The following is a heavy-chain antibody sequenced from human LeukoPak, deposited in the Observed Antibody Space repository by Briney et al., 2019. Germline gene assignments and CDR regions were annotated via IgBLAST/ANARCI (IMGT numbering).Heavy chain of an antibody. CDR1: GFTFSDYY. D-gene: IGHD3-16*02. J-gene: IGHJ6*03. CDR3: ARDLLGYNYHYMDV. V-gene: IGHV3-11*04. Sequence: GGSLRLSCAASGFTFSDYYMSWIRRAPGKGLEWVSYISSSGSTIYYADSVKGRFTISRDNAKNSLYLQMNSLRAEDTAVYFCARDLLGYNYHYMDVWGKGTTVTVSS. CDR2: ISSSGSTI.